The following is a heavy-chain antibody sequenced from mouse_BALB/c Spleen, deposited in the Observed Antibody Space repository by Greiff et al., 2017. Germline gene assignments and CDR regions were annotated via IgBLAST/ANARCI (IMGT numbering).Heavy chain of an antibody. D-gene: IGHD2-4*01. J-gene: IGHJ3*01. V-gene: IGHV1-69*02. CDR3: TRSYDYDGFAY. CDR2: IYPSDSYT. Sequence: QVQLQQSGAELVRPGASVKLSCKASGYTFTSYWINWVKQRPGQGLEWIGNIYPSDSYTNYNQKFKDKATLTVDKSSSTAYMQLSSPTSEDSAVYYCTRSYDYDGFAYWGQGTLVTVSA. CDR1: GYTFTSYW.